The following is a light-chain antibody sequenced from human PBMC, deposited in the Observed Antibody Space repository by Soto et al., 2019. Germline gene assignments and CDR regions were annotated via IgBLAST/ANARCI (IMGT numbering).Light chain of an antibody. CDR3: HHYVGSHHT. Sequence: EIVLTQSPGTLSLSPGERATLSCRARQSVDSSYLAWYQQKPGQAPRLLIYVASKRATGIPDRFSGSGSGADFTLTISRLEPEYFTVYYCHHYVGSHHTCGQGTNLEIK. CDR1: QSVDSSY. CDR2: VAS. J-gene: IGKJ2*01. V-gene: IGKV3-20*01.